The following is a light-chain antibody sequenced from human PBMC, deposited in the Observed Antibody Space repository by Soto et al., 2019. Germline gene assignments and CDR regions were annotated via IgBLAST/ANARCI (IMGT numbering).Light chain of an antibody. CDR3: QQYNNWPIT. CDR1: QNILSN. CDR2: GAS. V-gene: IGKV3-15*01. Sequence: EIVITQSPATLSVSPGARATLSCRASQNILSNLAWYQQKPGQAPRLLIYGASTRATGIPARFSGSGSGTEFTLTISSLQSEDFEIYYCQQYNNWPITFGQGTRLEIK. J-gene: IGKJ5*01.